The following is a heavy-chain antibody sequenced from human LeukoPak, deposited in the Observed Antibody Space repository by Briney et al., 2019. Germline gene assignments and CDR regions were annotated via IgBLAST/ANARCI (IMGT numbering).Heavy chain of an antibody. Sequence: TGGSLTLSCAASGFTFSSYAMSWVRQVPGKGLEWVAAISGSGGSTYYADSVKGRFTTSRDNSKNTLYLQMNSLRAEDTAVYYCAKNPYSYAPDAFDIWGQGTMVTVSS. CDR1: GFTFSSYA. V-gene: IGHV3-23*01. CDR3: AKNPYSYAPDAFDI. J-gene: IGHJ3*02. D-gene: IGHD5-18*01. CDR2: ISGSGGST.